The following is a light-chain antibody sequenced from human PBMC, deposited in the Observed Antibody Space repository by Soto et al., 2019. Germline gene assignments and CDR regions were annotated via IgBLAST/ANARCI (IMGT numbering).Light chain of an antibody. Sequence: ERVMTQSPATLSVSPGERATLSCRASQSISSNLAWYQQKPGQAPRLLIYGASTRATGIPARFSGSGSGTDFTLTISSLQSEDFAVYYCQQYNNSPFTFGPGTKVDIK. CDR1: QSISSN. CDR2: GAS. J-gene: IGKJ3*01. V-gene: IGKV3-15*01. CDR3: QQYNNSPFT.